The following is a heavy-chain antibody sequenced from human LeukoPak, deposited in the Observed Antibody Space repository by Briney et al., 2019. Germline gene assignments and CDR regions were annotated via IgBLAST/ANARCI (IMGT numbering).Heavy chain of an antibody. Sequence: SETLSLTCTVSGGSISSSSYYWSWIRQPAGKGLEWIGRIFTSGATNHNPSLKSRVTMSVDTSKNQFSLKLSSVTAADTAVYYCARGRQYGDYFDHWGQGTLVTVSS. D-gene: IGHD4-17*01. V-gene: IGHV4-61*02. CDR1: GGSISSSSYY. CDR2: IFTSGAT. CDR3: ARGRQYGDYFDH. J-gene: IGHJ4*02.